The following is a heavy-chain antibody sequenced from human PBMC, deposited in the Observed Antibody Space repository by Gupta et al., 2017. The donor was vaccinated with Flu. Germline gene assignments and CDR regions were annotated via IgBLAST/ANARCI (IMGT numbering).Heavy chain of an antibody. V-gene: IGHV3-11*06. CDR1: GVTFSDCH. Sequence: VESGGDLVQPGGSLRLSCAASGVTFSDCHMSWVRQAPGRGLEWLAYIGSGGNTDYADSVRGRFTISRDNAKNSLYLQMNSLRDEDTAVYYCARDFDWAFQHWGQGILVTVSS. CDR2: IGSGGNT. CDR3: ARDFDWAFQH. D-gene: IGHD3-9*01. J-gene: IGHJ1*01.